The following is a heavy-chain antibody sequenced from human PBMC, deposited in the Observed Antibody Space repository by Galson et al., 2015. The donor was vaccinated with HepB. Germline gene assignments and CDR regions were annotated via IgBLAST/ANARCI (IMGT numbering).Heavy chain of an antibody. J-gene: IGHJ4*02. D-gene: IGHD6-13*01. V-gene: IGHV3-48*01. Sequence: SLRLSCAASGFTFSSYSMNWVRQAPGKGLEWVSYISSSSSTIYYADSVKGRFTISRDNAKNSLYLQMNSLRAEDTAVYYCARDFTRSWYAYWGQGTLVTVSS. CDR2: ISSSSSTI. CDR1: GFTFSSYS. CDR3: ARDFTRSWYAY.